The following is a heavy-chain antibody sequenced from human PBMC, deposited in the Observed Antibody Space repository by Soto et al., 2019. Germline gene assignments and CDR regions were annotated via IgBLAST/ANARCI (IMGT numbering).Heavy chain of an antibody. CDR1: GFTFSSYG. Sequence: QVQLVESGGGVVQPGRSLRLSCAAFGFTFSSYGMHWVRQAPGKGLEWVALISYDGRNKFYADSVRGRFAISRDNAKSRLYLQMDSLRADETSFYFCARDKFSDIVATNRYYYGMDVWGQGTTVTVSS. J-gene: IGHJ6*02. V-gene: IGHV3-30*03. CDR2: ISYDGRNK. CDR3: ARDKFSDIVATNRYYYGMDV. D-gene: IGHD5-12*01.